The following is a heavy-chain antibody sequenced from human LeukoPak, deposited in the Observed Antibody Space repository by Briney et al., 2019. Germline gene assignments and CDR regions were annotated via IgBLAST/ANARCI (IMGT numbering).Heavy chain of an antibody. Sequence: GGSLRLSCAASGFTFSSYSMNWVRQAPGKGLEWVSSISSSSSYIYYPDSVKGRFTISRDNAKNSLYLQMNSLRAEDTAVYYCARELRYCGGDCYFWPSAFDIWGQGTMVTVSS. V-gene: IGHV3-21*01. J-gene: IGHJ3*02. D-gene: IGHD2-21*02. CDR2: ISSSSSYI. CDR3: ARELRYCGGDCYFWPSAFDI. CDR1: GFTFSSYS.